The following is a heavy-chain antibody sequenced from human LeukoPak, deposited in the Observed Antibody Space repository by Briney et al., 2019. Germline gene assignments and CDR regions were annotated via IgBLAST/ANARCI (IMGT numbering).Heavy chain of an antibody. CDR3: ARSPSVGSETLHFDY. V-gene: IGHV4-4*07. CDR1: GGSISSYY. D-gene: IGHD2-15*01. CDR2: IYTSGST. Sequence: SETLSLTCTVSGGSISSYYWGWVRQPAGKVLEWGGRIYTSGSTNYNPSLKSRVTMSVDTSKNQFSLKLSSVTAADTAVYYCARSPSVGSETLHFDYWGQGTLVTVSS. J-gene: IGHJ4*02.